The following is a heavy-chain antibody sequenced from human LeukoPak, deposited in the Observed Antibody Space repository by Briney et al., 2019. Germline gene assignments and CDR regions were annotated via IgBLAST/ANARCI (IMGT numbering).Heavy chain of an antibody. Sequence: SETLSLTCTVSGGSISSYYWSWIRQPPGKGLEWIGYIYYSGSTNYNPSLKSRVTISVDTSKNQFSLKLSSVTAADTAVYYCARGQWVSGPYYFDYWGQGTLVTVSS. D-gene: IGHD6-13*01. CDR3: ARGQWVSGPYYFDY. CDR1: GGSISSYY. CDR2: IYYSGST. V-gene: IGHV4-59*01. J-gene: IGHJ4*02.